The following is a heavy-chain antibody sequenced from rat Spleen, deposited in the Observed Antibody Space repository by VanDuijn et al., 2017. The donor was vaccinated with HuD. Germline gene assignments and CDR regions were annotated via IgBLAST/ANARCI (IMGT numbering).Heavy chain of an antibody. J-gene: IGHJ2*01. CDR2: IHTGGGYT. CDR3: TTGAPSIYYYSGDY. Sequence: EVQLVESGGGLVQPGRSLKLSCAASGFSFSKFGMAWVRQAPTKGLEWVASIHTGGGYTYYRDSVKGRFTISRDNAKSTLYLQMDSLRSEDTATYYCTTGAPSIYYYSGDYWGQGVMVTVSS. V-gene: IGHV5S23*01. D-gene: IGHD1-1*01. CDR1: GFSFSKFG.